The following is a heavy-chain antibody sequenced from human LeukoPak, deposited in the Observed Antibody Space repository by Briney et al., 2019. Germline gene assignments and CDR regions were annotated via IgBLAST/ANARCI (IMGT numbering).Heavy chain of an antibody. D-gene: IGHD6-6*01. CDR3: ARRQLDYYGMDV. CDR2: IYYSGST. CDR1: GGSISSSSYY. Sequence: SETLSLTCTVSGGSISSSSYYWGWIRQPQGKGLEWIGSIYYSGSTYYNPSLKSRVTISVDTSKNQFSLKLSSVTAADTAVYYCARRQLDYYGMDVWGQGTTVTVSS. V-gene: IGHV4-39*01. J-gene: IGHJ6*02.